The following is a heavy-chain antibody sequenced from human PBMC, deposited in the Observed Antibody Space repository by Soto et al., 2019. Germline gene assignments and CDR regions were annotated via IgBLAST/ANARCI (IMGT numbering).Heavy chain of an antibody. CDR2: ISYDGSNK. CDR1: EFSFSSYG. Sequence: QVQLVESGGGVVQPGRSLRLSCAASEFSFSSYGMHWVRQAPHKGLEWVAVISYDGSNKYYADSVKGRFTISRDNSKNTLYHQMNSLRAEDTAVYYSAKERNVVYCSGGSCPSYYYYYMDVWGKGTTVTVSS. D-gene: IGHD2-15*01. V-gene: IGHV3-30*18. CDR3: AKERNVVYCSGGSCPSYYYYYMDV. J-gene: IGHJ6*03.